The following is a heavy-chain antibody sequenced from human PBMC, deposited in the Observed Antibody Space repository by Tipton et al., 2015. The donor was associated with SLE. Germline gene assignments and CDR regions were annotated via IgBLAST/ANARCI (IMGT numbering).Heavy chain of an antibody. J-gene: IGHJ4*02. CDR3: ERVYGDFYAFDY. V-gene: IGHV6-1*01. D-gene: IGHD3-16*01. CDR2: TYYRSKWYN. CDR1: GDSVSSNSAA. Sequence: GLVKPSQTLSLTCAISGDSVSSNSAAWNWIRQSPSRGLEWLGRTYYRSKWYNDYAVSVKSRITINPDTSKNQFSLQLNSVTPEDPALYSCERVYGDFYAFDYWGQGTLVTVSS.